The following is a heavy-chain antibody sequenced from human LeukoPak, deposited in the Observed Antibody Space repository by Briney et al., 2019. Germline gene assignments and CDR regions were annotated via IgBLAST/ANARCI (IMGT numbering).Heavy chain of an antibody. J-gene: IGHJ6*02. V-gene: IGHV3-48*04. D-gene: IGHD3-16*01. CDR1: GFTFSTYS. CDR2: IRSSSSTK. Sequence: PGGSLRLSCAASGFTFSTYSMNWVRQAPGKGLEWPSYIRSSSSTKYYADSVKGRFTISRDNAKNSLYLQMNSLRAEDTAVYYCARLGSHGYYYDGMDVWGQGTSVTVSS. CDR3: ARLGSHGYYYDGMDV.